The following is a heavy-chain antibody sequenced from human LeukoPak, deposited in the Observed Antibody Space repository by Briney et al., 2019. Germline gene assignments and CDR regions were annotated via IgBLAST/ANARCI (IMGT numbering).Heavy chain of an antibody. Sequence: GGSLRLSCVGSGFTISNYWMHWVRQAPGTGLVWVSRIHPDGSITTYADSVKGRFTISRDNAKNTLYLQMNSLSADDTAMYYCANEIRPNDYWGQGTLVTVSS. CDR1: GFTISNYW. CDR3: ANEIRPNDY. CDR2: IHPDGSIT. J-gene: IGHJ4*02. D-gene: IGHD4-17*01. V-gene: IGHV3-74*03.